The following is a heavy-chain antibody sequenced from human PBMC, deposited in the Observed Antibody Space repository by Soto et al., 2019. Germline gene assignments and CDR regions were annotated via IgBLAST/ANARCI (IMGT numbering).Heavy chain of an antibody. CDR2: INSDGSVS. Sequence: EVQLVESGGGLVQPGGCLRLSCAASGFTFSNYWMYWVRQAPGKGLEWVSRINSDGSVSSYADSVKGRLTISRDNVKNTLYLQMDSLRAEDTAVYYCARGDCVGGTCYSLAGSFYYYMDVWGKGTTVTVFS. V-gene: IGHV3-74*02. D-gene: IGHD2-15*01. CDR1: GFTFSNYW. CDR3: ARGDCVGGTCYSLAGSFYYYMDV. J-gene: IGHJ6*03.